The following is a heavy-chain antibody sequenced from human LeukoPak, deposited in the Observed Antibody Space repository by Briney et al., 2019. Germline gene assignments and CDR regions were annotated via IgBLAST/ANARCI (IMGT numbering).Heavy chain of an antibody. J-gene: IGHJ4*02. CDR1: GFTFSSYG. Sequence: SGGSLRLSXAASGFTFSSYGMHWVRQTPGKGLEWLAFIRYDGSNKYYADSVKGRFTISRDNSKKTLYLQMNSLRAEDTAVYYCAKDRCIAARLSFCYFDYWGQGTLVTVSS. CDR3: AKDRCIAARLSFCYFDY. D-gene: IGHD6-6*01. V-gene: IGHV3-30*02. CDR2: IRYDGSNK.